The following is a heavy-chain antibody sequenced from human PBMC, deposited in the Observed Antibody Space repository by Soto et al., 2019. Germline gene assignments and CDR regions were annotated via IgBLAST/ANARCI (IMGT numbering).Heavy chain of an antibody. V-gene: IGHV1-69*13. CDR2: IIPIFGTA. Sequence: SVKVSCKASGGTFSSYAISWVRQAPGQGLEWMGGIIPIFGTANYAQKFQGRVTITADESTSTAYMELSSLRSEDTAVYYCARMGFEGYFDHTWGQGTLVTVSS. CDR3: ARMGFEGYFDHT. D-gene: IGHD3-9*01. CDR1: GGTFSSYA. J-gene: IGHJ5*02.